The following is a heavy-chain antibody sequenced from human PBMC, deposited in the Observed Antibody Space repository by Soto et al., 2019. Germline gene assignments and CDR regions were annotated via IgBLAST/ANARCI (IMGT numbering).Heavy chain of an antibody. J-gene: IGHJ6*02. CDR2: IYYSGST. CDR3: ARFNAYKLPLSGYYYAMDV. D-gene: IGHD2-2*01. CDR1: GGSISSGGYY. V-gene: IGHV4-61*08. Sequence: TSETLSLTCTVSGGSISSGGYYWSWIRQHPGKGLEWIGYIYYSGSTNYNPSLKSRITISVDTSKNQFSLKLSSVTAADTAVYFCARFNAYKLPLSGYYYAMDVWGQGTTVTVSS.